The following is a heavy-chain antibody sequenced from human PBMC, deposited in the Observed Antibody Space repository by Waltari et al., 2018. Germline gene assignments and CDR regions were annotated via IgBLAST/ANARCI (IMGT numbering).Heavy chain of an antibody. CDR2: IYHSGRT. D-gene: IGHD4-4*01. CDR3: ARRQFKYYFDY. Sequence: QVQLQESGPGLVKPSETLSLTCAVSGYSISSGYYWGWIRQPPGKGLEWIGSIYHSGRTYYNRSVKSRVTISVDTSKNQVSLKLGSVTAADTAVYYCARRQFKYYFDYWGQGTLVTVSS. V-gene: IGHV4-38-2*01. J-gene: IGHJ4*02. CDR1: GYSISSGYY.